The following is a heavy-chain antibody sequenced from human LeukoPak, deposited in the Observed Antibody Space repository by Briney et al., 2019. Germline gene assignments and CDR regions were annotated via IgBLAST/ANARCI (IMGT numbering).Heavy chain of an antibody. V-gene: IGHV4-31*03. Sequence: PSETLSLTCTVSGGSISSGGYYWSWNRQHPGKGLEWIGYIYYSGSTNYNPSLKSRVTISVDTSKNQFSLKLSSVTAADTAVYYCAITDYDFWSGYSDYWGQGTLVTVSS. CDR3: AITDYDFWSGYSDY. J-gene: IGHJ4*02. CDR1: GGSISSGGYY. CDR2: IYYSGST. D-gene: IGHD3-3*01.